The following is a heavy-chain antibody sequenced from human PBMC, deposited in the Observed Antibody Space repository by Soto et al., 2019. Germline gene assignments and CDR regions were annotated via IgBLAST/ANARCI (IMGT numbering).Heavy chain of an antibody. CDR2: IYYTGNT. CDR3: ASGHDAYKVRY. V-gene: IGHV4-31*03. D-gene: IGHD1-1*01. J-gene: IGHJ4*02. Sequence: QVQLQESGPGLVKPSQTLSLTFTVSGGSISSGGTGSYWTWIRRLPGKGLEWIGYIYYTGNTYYNPSLNSRPTISIDTSENQFSLKLTSVTAADTAVYFCASGHDAYKVRYWGQGTLVTVSS. CDR1: GGSISSGGTGSY.